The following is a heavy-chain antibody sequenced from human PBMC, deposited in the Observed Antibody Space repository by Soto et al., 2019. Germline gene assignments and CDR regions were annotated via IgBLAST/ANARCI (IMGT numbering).Heavy chain of an antibody. CDR2: LIPIFGTS. V-gene: IGHV1-69*19. J-gene: IGHJ5*02. CDR3: VRGNMRAIAPILRDPWLDP. Sequence: QVQLVQSGAEVKKPGSSVKVSCKASGGTFNNHAINWVRQAPGQGLEWMGWLIPIFGTSNHAQKFQGRVTITADESTITAYTALSRRRPDATPVYYCVRGNMRAIAPILRDPWLDPWGQRTVVTVSS. D-gene: IGHD2-21*01. CDR1: GGTFNNHA.